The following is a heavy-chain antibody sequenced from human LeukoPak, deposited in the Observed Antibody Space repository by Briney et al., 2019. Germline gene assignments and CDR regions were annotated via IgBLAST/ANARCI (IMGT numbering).Heavy chain of an antibody. CDR1: GYTFTGYY. CDR2: VNPNSGGT. V-gene: IGHV1-2*02. CDR3: ARAIVRGVMDV. D-gene: IGHD3-10*01. Sequence: ASVKVSCKASGYTFTGYYMHWVRQAPGQGLEWMGWVNPNSGGTNHAQKFQGRVTMTRDTSISTAYMELSRLRSDDTAVYYCARAIVRGVMDVWGKGTTVTVSS. J-gene: IGHJ6*04.